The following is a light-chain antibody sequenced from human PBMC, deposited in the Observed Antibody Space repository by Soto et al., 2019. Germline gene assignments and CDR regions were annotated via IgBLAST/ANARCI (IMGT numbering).Light chain of an antibody. Sequence: QSALTQPASVSGSPGQSITISCTGTSSDVGSYNYVSWYQRHPGKAPKLMIYEVSYRPSGVSSRFSGSKSGNTASLTISGLQAEDEADYYCTSYTSITTLVFGGGTKLTVL. CDR3: TSYTSITTLV. CDR2: EVS. CDR1: SSDVGSYNY. V-gene: IGLV2-14*01. J-gene: IGLJ2*01.